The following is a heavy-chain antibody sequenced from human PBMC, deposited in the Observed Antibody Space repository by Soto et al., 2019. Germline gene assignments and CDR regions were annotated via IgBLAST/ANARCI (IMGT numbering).Heavy chain of an antibody. Sequence: QVQLQESGPGLVKPSETLSLTCTVSGGSISYYYWSWVRQPPGKGLEWIGYIYHSGSTSYNPSLKSRVTISVDTSKNQLSLKLSSVTAADTAMYYCARDQSVARDGYNWGWFDPWGQGTLVTVSS. CDR3: ARDQSVARDGYNWGWFDP. D-gene: IGHD5-12*01. CDR1: GGSISYYY. V-gene: IGHV4-59*01. J-gene: IGHJ5*02. CDR2: IYHSGST.